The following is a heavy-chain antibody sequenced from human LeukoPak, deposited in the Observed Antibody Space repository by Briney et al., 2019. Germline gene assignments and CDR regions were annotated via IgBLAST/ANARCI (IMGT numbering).Heavy chain of an antibody. V-gene: IGHV3-30*18. CDR1: GFTFSSYG. D-gene: IGHD2-15*01. CDR3: AKDGSGGTFDP. J-gene: IGHJ5*02. CDR2: ISYDGSNK. Sequence: PGGSLRLSCAASGFTFSSYGMHWVRQAPGKGLEGVAVISYDGSNKYYADSVKGRFTISRDNSKNTLYLQMNSLRAEDTAVYYCAKDGSGGTFDPWGQGTLVTVSS.